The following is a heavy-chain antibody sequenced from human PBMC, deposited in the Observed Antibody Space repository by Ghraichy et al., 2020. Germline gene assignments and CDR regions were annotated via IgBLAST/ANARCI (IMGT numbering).Heavy chain of an antibody. Sequence: SETLSLTCAVYGGSFSDYYWSWIRQPPGKGLEWIGEINHSGSTNCSPSLKSRVTISVDTSKNQFSLKLSSVTAADTAVYYCARGVYAADYWGQGTLVTVSS. V-gene: IGHV4-34*01. D-gene: IGHD5/OR15-5a*01. CDR2: INHSGST. CDR3: ARGVYAADY. CDR1: GGSFSDYY. J-gene: IGHJ4*02.